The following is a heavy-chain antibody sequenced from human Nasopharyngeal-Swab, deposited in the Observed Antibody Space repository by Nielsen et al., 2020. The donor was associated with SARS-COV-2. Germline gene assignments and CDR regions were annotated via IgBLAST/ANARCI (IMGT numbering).Heavy chain of an antibody. CDR3: ARVRSTGTNFLGFDY. CDR2: IIPIFGTA. CDR1: GGTFSSYA. V-gene: IGHV1-69*13. D-gene: IGHD1-7*01. J-gene: IGHJ4*02. Sequence: SAQVSCKASGGTFSSYAISWLRQAPGQGLEWMGGIIPIFGTANYAQKFQGRVTITADESTSTAYMGLGSLRSEDTAVYYCARVRSTGTNFLGFDYWGQGTLVTVSS.